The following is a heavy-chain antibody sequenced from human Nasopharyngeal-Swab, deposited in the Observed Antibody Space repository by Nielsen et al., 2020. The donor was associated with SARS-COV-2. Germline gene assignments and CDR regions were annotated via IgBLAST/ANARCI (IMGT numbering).Heavy chain of an antibody. Sequence: LRLSCAASGFTFSSYDMHWVRQAPGKGLEWVAVVSHDGSNKYYADSVKGRFTISRDNSKNTLFLQMSSLRGEDTAVYYCVHCSGGSCYSGFDHWGQGTLVTVSS. J-gene: IGHJ4*02. V-gene: IGHV3-30*03. CDR3: VHCSGGSCYSGFDH. CDR2: VSHDGSNK. CDR1: GFTFSSYD. D-gene: IGHD2-15*01.